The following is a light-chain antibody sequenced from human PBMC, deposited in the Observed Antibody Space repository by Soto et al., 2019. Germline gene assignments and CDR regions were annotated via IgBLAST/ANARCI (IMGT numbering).Light chain of an antibody. CDR2: GAS. J-gene: IGKJ1*01. Sequence: EIVMTQSPATLSVSPGERATLSCRASQNVSSNLAWYQQKPGQAPRLLIYGASTRATGIPARFSGSGSGTEFTLTISSLQSEDFAVYYCQQYNNWRTFGQGTKV. V-gene: IGKV3-15*01. CDR3: QQYNNWRT. CDR1: QNVSSN.